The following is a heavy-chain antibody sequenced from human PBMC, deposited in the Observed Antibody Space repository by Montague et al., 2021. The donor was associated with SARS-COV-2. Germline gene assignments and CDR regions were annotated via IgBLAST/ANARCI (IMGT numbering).Heavy chain of an antibody. CDR3: ARAIWHLDV. Sequence: SETLSFTCSVSGDSISRYYWSWIRQSDGKGLEWIGRIYTWGYVNYNPALQSRVSMSVDTSKSQVSLNVTSVTAADTAVYYCARAIWHLDVWGRGILVTVSS. CDR1: GDSISRYY. CDR2: IYTWGYV. J-gene: IGHJ2*01. V-gene: IGHV4-4*07.